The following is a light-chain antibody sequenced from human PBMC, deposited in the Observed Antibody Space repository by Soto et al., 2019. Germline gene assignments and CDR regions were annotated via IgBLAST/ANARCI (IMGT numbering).Light chain of an antibody. CDR1: SSDVGGSNY. CDR2: EVS. CDR3: SSYTSSSTYV. Sequence: QSVLTQRASVSGSPGQSITIPCTGTSSDVGGSNYVSWSHQHPGKAPKLMIYEVSNRPSGVSNRFSGSKSGNTASLTIYGLQAEDEADYYCSSYTSSSTYVFGNGTKVTVL. V-gene: IGLV2-14*01. J-gene: IGLJ1*01.